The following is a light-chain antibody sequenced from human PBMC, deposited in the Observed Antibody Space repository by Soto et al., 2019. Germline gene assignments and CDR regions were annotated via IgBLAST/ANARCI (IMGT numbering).Light chain of an antibody. Sequence: QSVLTQPPSVSGAPGQRVTIPCTGSSSDIGAGYDVHWYRQLPGTAPKLLIYVNNNRPSGVTDRFSGSKSGTSASLAITGLQAEDEADYYCQSYDSSLRDVVFGGGTKLTVL. CDR2: VNN. J-gene: IGLJ2*01. CDR1: SSDIGAGYD. CDR3: QSYDSSLRDVV. V-gene: IGLV1-40*01.